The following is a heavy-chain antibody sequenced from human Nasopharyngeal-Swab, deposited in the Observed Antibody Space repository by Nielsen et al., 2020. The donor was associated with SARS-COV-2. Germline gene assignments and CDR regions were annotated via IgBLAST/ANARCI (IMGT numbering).Heavy chain of an antibody. J-gene: IGHJ6*02. D-gene: IGHD6-13*01. CDR3: AIPDPGSSWHKNYYYYGMDV. CDR2: INPNSGGT. CDR1: GYTFTGYY. V-gene: IGHV1-2*04. Sequence: ASVKVSCKASGYTFTGYYMHWVRQAAGQGVEWMGWINPNSGGTNYAQKFQGWVTMTRDTSISTAYMELSRLRSDDTAVYYCAIPDPGSSWHKNYYYYGMDVWGQGTTVTVSS.